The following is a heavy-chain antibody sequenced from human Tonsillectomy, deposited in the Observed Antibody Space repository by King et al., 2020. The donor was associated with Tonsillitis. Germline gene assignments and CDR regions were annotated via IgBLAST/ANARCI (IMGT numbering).Heavy chain of an antibody. CDR1: GGSISSSEHY. J-gene: IGHJ4*02. Sequence: QLQESGPGVVKPSETLSLTCTLSGGSISSSEHYWAWIRQPPGKGLEWIGYMYYSGTIFYNPSLKSRITISGGTSENRFSLKLSSVTAADTAVYFCARSVSGSFDYWGQGALVTVSS. CDR2: MYYSGTI. CDR3: ARSVSGSFDY. D-gene: IGHD1-26*01. V-gene: IGHV4-39*01.